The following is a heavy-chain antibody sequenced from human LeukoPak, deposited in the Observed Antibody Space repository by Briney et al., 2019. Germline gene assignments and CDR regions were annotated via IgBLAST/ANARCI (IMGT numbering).Heavy chain of an antibody. J-gene: IGHJ6*02. V-gene: IGHV1-8*01. CDR3: ARGRESYYYYGMDV. CDR2: MNPNSGNT. Sequence: ASVKVSCKASGYTFTSYDINWVRQATGQGLEWMGWMNPNSGNTGYAQKFQGRVTMTRNTSISTAYIELSSLRSEDTAVYYCARGRESYYYYGMDVWGQGTTVTVSS. D-gene: IGHD1-26*01. CDR1: GYTFTSYD.